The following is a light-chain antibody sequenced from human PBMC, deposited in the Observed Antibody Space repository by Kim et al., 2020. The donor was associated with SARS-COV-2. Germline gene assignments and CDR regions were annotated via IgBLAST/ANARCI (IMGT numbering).Light chain of an antibody. CDR2: TAS. V-gene: IGKV1-16*02. CDR3: QHYKNYRWT. Sequence: AAIGDTVTITCRARQDISNYLAWFQQKQGKAPKSLIHTASRLQSGVPSKFSGSGSGTDFTLTISSLQPEDSATYYCQHYKNYRWTFGQGTKVDIK. J-gene: IGKJ1*01. CDR1: QDISNY.